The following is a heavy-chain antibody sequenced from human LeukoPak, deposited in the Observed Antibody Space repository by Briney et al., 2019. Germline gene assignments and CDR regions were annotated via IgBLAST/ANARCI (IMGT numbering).Heavy chain of an antibody. Sequence: SETLSLTCTVSGVSISGFYWNWIRQPPRKGLEWVGYSHTGGSISSNPTLNSRVAFSMDTSKNQVSLRLNSVTATDTAVYYCARRRGGFGEGEFDYWGQGIPVTVST. D-gene: IGHD3-10*01. CDR2: SHTGGSI. CDR1: GVSISGFY. J-gene: IGHJ4*02. CDR3: ARRRGGFGEGEFDY. V-gene: IGHV4-4*08.